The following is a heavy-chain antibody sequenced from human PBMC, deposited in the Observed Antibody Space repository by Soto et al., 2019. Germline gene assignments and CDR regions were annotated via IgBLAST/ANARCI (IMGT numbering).Heavy chain of an antibody. J-gene: IGHJ5*02. Sequence: TSSSVQWLRHDNEKRLEWIGWIVVGSGNTNYAQKFQERVTITRDMSTSTAYMELSSLRSEDTAVYYCAASRITIFGVVIPNWFDPWGQGTLVTVSS. CDR2: IVVGSGNT. D-gene: IGHD3-3*01. CDR3: AASRITIFGVVIPNWFDP. CDR1: TSSS. V-gene: IGHV1-58*01.